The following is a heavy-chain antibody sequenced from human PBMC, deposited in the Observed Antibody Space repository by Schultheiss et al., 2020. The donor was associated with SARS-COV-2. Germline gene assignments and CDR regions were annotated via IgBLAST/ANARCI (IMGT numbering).Heavy chain of an antibody. D-gene: IGHD3-10*01. CDR3: NYGSGDLYYYYGMDV. CDR2: ISYDGSNK. CDR1: GFTFSSYA. Sequence: GGSLRLSCAASGFTFSSYAMHWVRQAPGKGLEWVAVISYDGSNKYYADSVKGRFTISRDNSKNTLYLQMNSLKTEDTAVYYCNYGSGDLYYYYGMDVWGQETTVTVSS. J-gene: IGHJ6*02. V-gene: IGHV3-30*07.